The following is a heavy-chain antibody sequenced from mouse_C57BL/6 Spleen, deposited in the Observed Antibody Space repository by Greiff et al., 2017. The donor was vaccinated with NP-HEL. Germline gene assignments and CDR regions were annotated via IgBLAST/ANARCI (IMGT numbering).Heavy chain of an antibody. CDR2: IYPRSGNT. D-gene: IGHD2-5*01. J-gene: IGHJ3*01. V-gene: IGHV1-81*01. CDR3: ARGNYSNLGAY. CDR1: GYTFTSYG. Sequence: VKLVESGAELARPGASVKLSCKASGYTFTSYGISWVKQRTGQGLEWIGEIYPRSGNTYYNEKFKGKATLTADKSSSTAYMELRSLTSEDSAVYFCARGNYSNLGAYWGQGTLVTVSA.